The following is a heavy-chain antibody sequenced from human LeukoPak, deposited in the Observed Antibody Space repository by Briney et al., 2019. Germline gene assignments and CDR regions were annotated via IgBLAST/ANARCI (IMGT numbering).Heavy chain of an antibody. CDR3: AKVASLCTSTSCVRGGFDY. Sequence: GGSQRLSCTASGFTFSNHAMSWVRQAPGKGLEWVSSLSGSGGNTYYADSVKGRFTIFRDNFKNTLYLQTNSLRAEDTAKYYCAKVASLCTSTSCVRGGFDYWGQGTPVTVSS. CDR2: LSGSGGNT. D-gene: IGHD2-2*01. V-gene: IGHV3-23*01. CDR1: GFTFSNHA. J-gene: IGHJ4*02.